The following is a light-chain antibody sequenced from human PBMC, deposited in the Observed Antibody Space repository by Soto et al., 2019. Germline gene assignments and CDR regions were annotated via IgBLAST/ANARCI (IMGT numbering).Light chain of an antibody. J-gene: IGKJ1*01. CDR2: WSS. CDR1: HSLFFGSNNKNF. Sequence: DVVVTQSPDSLAVSLGERATINCRSSHSLFFGSNNKNFLSWYQQKPGHPPKLLITWSSTRESGVPDRFTGSGSGTDFSLTITNLQAEDVAVYYCLQYFSTPRTFGQLTKEXIK. CDR3: LQYFSTPRT. V-gene: IGKV4-1*01.